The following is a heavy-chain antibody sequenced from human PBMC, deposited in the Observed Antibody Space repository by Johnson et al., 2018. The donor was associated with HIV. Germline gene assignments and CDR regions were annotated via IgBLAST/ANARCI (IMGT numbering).Heavy chain of an antibody. V-gene: IGHV3-66*01. CDR3: TTVLRPKPLDAFDI. J-gene: IGHJ3*02. CDR2: IYSGGST. Sequence: VLLVESGGGLVQPGGSLRLSCAASGFTVSSNYMSWVRQAPGKGLEWVSVIYSGGSTYYADSVKGRFTISRDNFKNTLYLQMNSLKTEDTAVYYCTTVLRPKPLDAFDIWGQGTMVTVSS. CDR1: GFTVSSNY.